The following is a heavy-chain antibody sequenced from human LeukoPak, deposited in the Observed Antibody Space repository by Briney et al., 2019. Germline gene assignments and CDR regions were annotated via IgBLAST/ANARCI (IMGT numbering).Heavy chain of an antibody. J-gene: IGHJ4*02. D-gene: IGHD6-19*01. CDR1: GFTFSSYS. Sequence: GGSLRLSCAASGFTFSSYSMNWVRQAPGKGLEWVSSISSSSSYIYYADSVKGRFTISRDNAKNSLYLQMNSLRAEDTAVYYCARGGFEKQWLPPHYWGREPWSPSPQ. CDR3: ARGGFEKQWLPPHY. V-gene: IGHV3-21*01. CDR2: ISSSSSYI.